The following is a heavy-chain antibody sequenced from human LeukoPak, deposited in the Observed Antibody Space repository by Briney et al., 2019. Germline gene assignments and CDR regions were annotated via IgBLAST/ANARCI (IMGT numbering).Heavy chain of an antibody. CDR2: MNPNSGNT. CDR3: ARAPWRGNAARRSSSRGANWFDP. CDR1: GYTFTSYD. Sequence: ASVKVSCKASGYTFTSYDINWVRQATGQGLEWMGWMNPNSGNTGYAQKFQGRVTMTRNTSISTAYMELSSLRSEDTAAYYCARAPWRGNAARRSSSRGANWFDPWGQGTLVTVSS. J-gene: IGHJ5*02. V-gene: IGHV1-8*01. D-gene: IGHD6-6*01.